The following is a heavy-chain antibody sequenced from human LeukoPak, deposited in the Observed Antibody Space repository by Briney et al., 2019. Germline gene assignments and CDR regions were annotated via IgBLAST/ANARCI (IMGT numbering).Heavy chain of an antibody. J-gene: IGHJ4*02. CDR3: ARAXDGYNPXXXXDY. Sequence: XXSXXCXVYGGSFSGYYWSWIRQPPGKGLEWIGEINHSGSTNYNPSLKSRVTISVDTSKNQFSLKLRSVTAADKAVYYCARAXDGYNPXXXXDYWGQXTLVTVSS. D-gene: IGHD5-24*01. V-gene: IGHV4-34*01. CDR2: INHSGST. CDR1: GGSFSGYY.